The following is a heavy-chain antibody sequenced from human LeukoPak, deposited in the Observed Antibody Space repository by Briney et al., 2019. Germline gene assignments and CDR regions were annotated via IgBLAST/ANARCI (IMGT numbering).Heavy chain of an antibody. Sequence: GGSLRLSCAASGFTFSDYYMSWIRQAPGKGLEWASAISGSGVSTYYADSVKGRFTISRDNSKNTLSLQMNSLRAEDTAVYYCAKGWFGDCWGQGTLVTVSS. J-gene: IGHJ4*02. CDR2: ISGSGVST. CDR1: GFTFSDYY. CDR3: AKGWFGDC. D-gene: IGHD3-10*01. V-gene: IGHV3-23*01.